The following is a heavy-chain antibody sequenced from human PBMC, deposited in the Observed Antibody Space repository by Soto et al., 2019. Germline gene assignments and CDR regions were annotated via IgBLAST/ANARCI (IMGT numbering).Heavy chain of an antibody. Sequence: QVQLVESGGGVVQPGRSLRLSCAASGFTFSSYAMHWVRQAPGKGLEWVAVISYDGSNKYYADSVKGRFTISRDNSKKTLYLQMNSLRAEDTAVYYCARDYRETKYYYDSSGYAAPYADVWGQGTTVTVSS. CDR2: ISYDGSNK. CDR3: ARDYRETKYYYDSSGYAAPYADV. D-gene: IGHD3-22*01. CDR1: GFTFSSYA. V-gene: IGHV3-30-3*01. J-gene: IGHJ6*02.